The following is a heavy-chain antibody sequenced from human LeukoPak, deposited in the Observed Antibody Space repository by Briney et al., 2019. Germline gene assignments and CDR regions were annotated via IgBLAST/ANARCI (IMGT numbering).Heavy chain of an antibody. V-gene: IGHV1-46*01. D-gene: IGHD2-15*01. CDR3: AREGYCGGGTCHSGAHFQH. Sequence: ASVKVSCKASGYIFTTHYMHWLRQAPGQGLEWMGIINLSGGQTTYAQNFQGRVTMTRDMSTNTVYMELSSLRSADTAVYYCAREGYCGGGTCHSGAHFQHWGQGTLVTVSS. J-gene: IGHJ1*01. CDR1: GYIFTTHY. CDR2: INLSGGQT.